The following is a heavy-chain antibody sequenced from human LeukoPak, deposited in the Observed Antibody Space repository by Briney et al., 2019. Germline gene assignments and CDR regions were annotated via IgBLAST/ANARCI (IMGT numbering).Heavy chain of an antibody. V-gene: IGHV3-30*02. D-gene: IGHD6-19*01. CDR3: AKDYSGGWSDAFDI. CDR2: IRYDGSNK. Sequence: PGGSLRLSCAASGVTFSSYAMSWVRQAPGKGLEWVAFIRYDGSNKYYAGSVKGRFTISRDNSKNTLYLQMNTLRAEDTAVYYCAKDYSGGWSDAFDIWGQGAMVTVSS. J-gene: IGHJ3*02. CDR1: GVTFSSYA.